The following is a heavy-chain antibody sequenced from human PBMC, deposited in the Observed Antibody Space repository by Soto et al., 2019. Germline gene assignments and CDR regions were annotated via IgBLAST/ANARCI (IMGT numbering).Heavy chain of an antibody. V-gene: IGHV4-34*01. D-gene: IGHD1-26*01. CDR2: INHSGFT. Sequence: SETLSLTCAVSGGSLRGHYWSWIRQSPEKGLEWIGEINHSGFTNYNPTLKSRVTISRDASKNQFSLRLSSMTAADSAVYFCARAAVKLGATLFDSWGQGTLVTVS. J-gene: IGHJ4*02. CDR3: ARAAVKLGATLFDS. CDR1: GGSLRGHY.